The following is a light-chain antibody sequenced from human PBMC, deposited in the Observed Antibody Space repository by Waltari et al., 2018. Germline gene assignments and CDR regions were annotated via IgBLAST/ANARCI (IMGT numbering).Light chain of an antibody. CDR2: DVR. Sequence: QSALTQPASVPRPPAQSITISSTGHTSPLSFYNYTSWYQQHPAKAPTLMMFDVRQRPSGVSNRFSGSKSGKTASLTISGLQAEDEADYYCHSDAGSSSWVFGGGTKLTVL. V-gene: IGLV2-14*01. CDR1: TSPLSFYNY. CDR3: HSDAGSSSWV. J-gene: IGLJ3*02.